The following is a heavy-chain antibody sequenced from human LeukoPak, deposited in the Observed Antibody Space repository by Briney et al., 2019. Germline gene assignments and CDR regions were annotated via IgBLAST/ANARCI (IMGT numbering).Heavy chain of an antibody. Sequence: GGSLRLSCAASGFTFSSYAMSWVRQAPGKGLEWVSAISGSGGSTYYADSVKGQFTISRDNSKNTLYLQMNSLRAEDTAVYYCAKDSVVVATTNWFDPWGQGTLVTVSS. D-gene: IGHD2-15*01. J-gene: IGHJ5*02. V-gene: IGHV3-23*01. CDR3: AKDSVVVATTNWFDP. CDR2: ISGSGGST. CDR1: GFTFSSYA.